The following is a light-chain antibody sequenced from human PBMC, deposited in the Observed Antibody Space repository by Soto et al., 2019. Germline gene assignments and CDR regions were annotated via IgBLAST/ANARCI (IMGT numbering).Light chain of an antibody. Sequence: QSALTQPPSASGSPGQSVTISCTGTSSDVGAYNYVSWYQQLPGKAPKFIIYEVSKRPSGVPDRFSGSKSGNTASLTVSGLQAEDEADYHCTSYAGSWGYVFGTGTKVTVL. V-gene: IGLV2-8*01. CDR2: EVS. CDR3: TSYAGSWGYV. CDR1: SSDVGAYNY. J-gene: IGLJ1*01.